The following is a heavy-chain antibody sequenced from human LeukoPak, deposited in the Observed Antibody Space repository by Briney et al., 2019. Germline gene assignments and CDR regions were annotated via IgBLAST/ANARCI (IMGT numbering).Heavy chain of an antibody. CDR1: GFSLSTSGVG. D-gene: IGHD6-25*01. CDR2: IYWDDDK. V-gene: IGHV2-5*02. J-gene: IGHJ4*02. CDR3: AHRRAAEFDS. Sequence: SGPTLVNPTQTLTLTCTFSGFSLSTSGVGVGWIRQPPGKALEWLALIYWDDDKRYTPSLKSRLTITKDTSKNQVVLTMINMHPVDIVTYYCAHRRAAEFDSWGQGTLVTVSS.